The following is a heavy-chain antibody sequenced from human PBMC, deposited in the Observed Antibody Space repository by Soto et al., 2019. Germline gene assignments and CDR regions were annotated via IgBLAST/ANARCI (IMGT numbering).Heavy chain of an antibody. CDR2: CNPQSGET. V-gene: IGHV1-2*02. CDR3: VSDMVATLDYYYYYAVDV. Sequence: GASVKVSSEPSGYSFTAYRLPWVRQAPGRRLEWLGWCNPQSGETSCVKKFPDRITRASGTSNSTAYLDLSRLTSGDTATYYCVSDMVATLDYYYYYAVDVWGEGTTVTVSS. D-gene: IGHD5-12*01. CDR1: GYSFTAYR. J-gene: IGHJ6*04.